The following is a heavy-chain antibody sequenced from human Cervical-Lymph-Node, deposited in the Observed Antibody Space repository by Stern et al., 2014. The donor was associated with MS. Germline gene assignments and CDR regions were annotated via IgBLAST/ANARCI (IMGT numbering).Heavy chain of an antibody. J-gene: IGHJ4*02. V-gene: IGHV5-51*01. CDR3: ARQRYFDY. CDR2: IFPGGFDI. Sequence: VQLVQSGPEVKRPGESLKISCQASGYTFTSYWIGWVRQMPGKGLEWIAIIFPGGFDIRYSPSFQGQVTISADKSSSTAYLQWNNLKASDTAIYYCARQRYFDYWGQGTLVTVSS. CDR1: GYTFTSYW.